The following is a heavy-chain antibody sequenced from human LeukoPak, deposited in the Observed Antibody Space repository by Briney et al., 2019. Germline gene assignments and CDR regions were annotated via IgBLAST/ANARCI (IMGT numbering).Heavy chain of an antibody. V-gene: IGHV4-39*07. J-gene: IGHJ4*02. D-gene: IGHD4-23*01. CDR2: IYYSGST. CDR3: ARDLEWGGNSVPGY. Sequence: SETLSLTCTVSGGSISSSSYYWGWIRQPPGKGLEWIGSIYYSGSTYYNPSLKSRVTISVDTSKNQFSLKLSSVTAADTAVYYCARDLEWGGNSVPGYWGQGTLVTVSS. CDR1: GGSISSSSYY.